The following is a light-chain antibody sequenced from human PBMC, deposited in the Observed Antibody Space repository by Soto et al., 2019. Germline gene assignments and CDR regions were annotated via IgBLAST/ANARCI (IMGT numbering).Light chain of an antibody. CDR2: DVS. CDR1: TSDVGRYNY. V-gene: IGLV2-14*03. Sequence: QSALTQPASVSGSPGQSISISCTGTTSDVGRYNYVSWYQQHPGEAPKLMIYDVSYRPSGVSNRFSGSKSGITASLTISGLAAEDEADYYCNSFTTSSTYVFGTGTKLTVL. J-gene: IGLJ1*01. CDR3: NSFTTSSTYV.